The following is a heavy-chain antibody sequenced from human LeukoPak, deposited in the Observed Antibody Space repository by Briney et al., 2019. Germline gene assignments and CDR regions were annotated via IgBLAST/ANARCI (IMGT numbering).Heavy chain of an antibody. CDR2: IYHSGST. J-gene: IGHJ6*03. CDR3: ARLLPYYYYMDV. D-gene: IGHD2-15*01. CDR1: GYSISSGYY. V-gene: IGHV4-38-2*01. Sequence: SETLSLTCAVSGYSISSGYYWGWIRQPPGQGLEWIGSIYHSGSTYYNPSLKSRVTISVDTSKNQFSLKLSSVTAADTAVYYCARLLPYYYYMDVWGKGTTVTVSS.